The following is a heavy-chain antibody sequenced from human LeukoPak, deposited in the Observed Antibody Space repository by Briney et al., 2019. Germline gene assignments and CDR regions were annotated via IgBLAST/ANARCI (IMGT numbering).Heavy chain of an antibody. V-gene: IGHV3-7*01. CDR2: IKQDGSEK. J-gene: IGHJ4*02. Sequence: GGSLRLSCAASGFTFSSYWMSWVRQAPGKGLEWVANIKQDGSEKYYVDSVKGRFTISRDNAKNSLYLQMNSLRAEDTAVYYCAREYNWNYEYYFDYWGQGTLVTVSS. D-gene: IGHD1-7*01. CDR1: GFTFSSYW. CDR3: AREYNWNYEYYFDY.